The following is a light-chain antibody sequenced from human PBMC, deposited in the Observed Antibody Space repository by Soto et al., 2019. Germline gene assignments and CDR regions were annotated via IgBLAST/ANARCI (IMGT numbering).Light chain of an antibody. CDR2: DTS. Sequence: EIVLTQSPDTLSLSPGARAHLSCRASQRVPNRRLALYQQKPGQAPSLVISDTSIRATAIPDRFSGSGSGTDFSLIIGRLEPEDFAVYYCQQYGCSPGTFGQGTKVDVK. CDR3: QQYGCSPGT. CDR1: QRVPNRR. J-gene: IGKJ1*01. V-gene: IGKV3-20*01.